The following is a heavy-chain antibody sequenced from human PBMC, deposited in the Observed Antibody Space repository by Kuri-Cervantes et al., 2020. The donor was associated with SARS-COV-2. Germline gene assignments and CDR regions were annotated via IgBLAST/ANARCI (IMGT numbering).Heavy chain of an antibody. Sequence: GESLKISCAASGFTFSSYAMHWVCQAPGKGLEWVAVISYDGSNKYYADSVKGRFTISRDNSKNTLYLQMNSLRAEDTAVYYCARDGGGYMDVWGKGPRSPSP. CDR2: ISYDGSNK. J-gene: IGHJ6*03. CDR1: GFTFSSYA. D-gene: IGHD3-16*01. V-gene: IGHV3-30*04. CDR3: ARDGGGYMDV.